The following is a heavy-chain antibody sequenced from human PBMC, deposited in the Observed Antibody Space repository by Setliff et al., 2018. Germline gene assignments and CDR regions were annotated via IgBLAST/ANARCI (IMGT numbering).Heavy chain of an antibody. V-gene: IGHV1-18*01. J-gene: IGHJ4*02. Sequence: GASVKVSCKTSGFNFITYDFSWVRQAPGQGLEWMGWISPYSGETNNAQKFQDRLSVTADTSSKTIYMELRSLTSDDTAVYFCTTSRAPRVVLAADFDLWGQGTLVTVSS. CDR1: GFNFITYD. CDR2: ISPYSGET. D-gene: IGHD2-21*01. CDR3: TTSRAPRVVLAADFDL.